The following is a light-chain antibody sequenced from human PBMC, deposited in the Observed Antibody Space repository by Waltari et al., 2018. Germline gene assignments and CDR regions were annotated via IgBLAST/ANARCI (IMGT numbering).Light chain of an antibody. CDR1: KLGDKH. Sequence: SYELTQPPSVSVSPGQTATTTCSGEKLGDKHTSWYLQQPGQSPVLVLYPDTQRPSGIPERFSGSNSGNTATLTITGTQTMDEADYYCQAWDSYSVMFGAGTRLTVL. CDR3: QAWDSYSVM. CDR2: PDT. V-gene: IGLV3-1*01. J-gene: IGLJ3*02.